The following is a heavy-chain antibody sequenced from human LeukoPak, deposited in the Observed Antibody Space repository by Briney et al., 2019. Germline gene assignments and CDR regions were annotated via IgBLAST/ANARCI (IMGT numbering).Heavy chain of an antibody. CDR3: ARDLTFDILTRSYISPFDC. V-gene: IGHV4-4*07. J-gene: IGHJ4*02. D-gene: IGHD3-9*01. CDR1: GGSISSYY. Sequence: PSETLSLTCTVSGGSISSYYWSWIRQPAGKGLEWIGHISTSGSTNYNPSLKSRVTMSVDTSKNQFSLKLTSVTAADTAVYYCARDLTFDILTRSYISPFDCWCQGTLVTVSS. CDR2: ISTSGST.